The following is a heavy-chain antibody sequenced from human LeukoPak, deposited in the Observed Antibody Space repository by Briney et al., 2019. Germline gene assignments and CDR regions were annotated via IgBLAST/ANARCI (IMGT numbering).Heavy chain of an antibody. CDR1: GFTFSSYG. J-gene: IGHJ4*02. CDR2: IRYDGSNK. D-gene: IGHD2-2*01. CDR3: AKDLGYCSSTSCPGDY. Sequence: GGPLRLSCAASGFTFSSYGMHWVRQAPGKGLEWVAFIRYDGSNKYYADSVKGRFTISRDNSKNTLYLQMNSLRAEDTAVYYCAKDLGYCSSTSCPGDYWGQGTLVTVSS. V-gene: IGHV3-30*02.